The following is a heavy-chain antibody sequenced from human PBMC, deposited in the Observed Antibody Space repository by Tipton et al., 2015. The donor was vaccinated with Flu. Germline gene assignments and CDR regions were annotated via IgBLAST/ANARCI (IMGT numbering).Heavy chain of an antibody. J-gene: IGHJ4*02. D-gene: IGHD2-2*01. V-gene: IGHV4-38-2*01. Sequence: TLSLTCAVSGYSISSGYYWGWIRQPPGKGLEWIGSIYHSGSTYYNPSLKSRVTISVDTAKNQFSLKLSSVTAADTAVYYCARHNYCSSTSCQKPNFDYWGQGTLVTVSS. CDR2: IYHSGST. CDR3: ARHNYCSSTSCQKPNFDY. CDR1: GYSISSGYY.